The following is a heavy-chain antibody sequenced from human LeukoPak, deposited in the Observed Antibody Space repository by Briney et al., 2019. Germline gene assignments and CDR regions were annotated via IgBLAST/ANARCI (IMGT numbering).Heavy chain of an antibody. CDR3: ARDHNASVFDY. V-gene: IGHV4-34*01. Sequence: SETLSLTCAVYGGSFSGYYWSWLRQPPGKGLEWIGEINHSGSTNYNPSLKNRVTISVDTSKNQFSLKLSSVTAADTAVYYCARDHNASVFDYWGQGTLVTVSS. D-gene: IGHD1-1*01. J-gene: IGHJ4*02. CDR2: INHSGST. CDR1: GGSFSGYY.